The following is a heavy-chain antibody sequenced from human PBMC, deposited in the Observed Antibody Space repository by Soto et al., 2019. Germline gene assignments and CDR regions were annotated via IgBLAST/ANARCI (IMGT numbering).Heavy chain of an antibody. J-gene: IGHJ6*02. CDR1: GGSISSGDYY. Sequence: PSETLSLTCTVSGGSISSGDYYWSWIRQPPGKGLEWIGYIYYDGGTYYNPSLKSRLTISLDTSKNQFSLKLSSVTAADTAVYLCARDSFNYYYGMDVWGQGTSVTVSS. V-gene: IGHV4-30-4*01. CDR3: ARDSFNYYYGMDV. CDR2: IYYDGGT.